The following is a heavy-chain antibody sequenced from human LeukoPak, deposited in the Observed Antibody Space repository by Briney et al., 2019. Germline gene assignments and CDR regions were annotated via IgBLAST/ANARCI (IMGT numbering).Heavy chain of an antibody. D-gene: IGHD2-2*02. V-gene: IGHV4-59*01. J-gene: IGHJ4*02. Sequence: SETLSLTCTVSGGSISSYYWSWIRQPPGKGLEWIGYIYYSGSTNYNPSLKSRVTISVDTSKNQFSLELSSVTAADTAVYYCAGSGAAITPLDYWGQGTLVTVSS. CDR2: IYYSGST. CDR1: GGSISSYY. CDR3: AGSGAAITPLDY.